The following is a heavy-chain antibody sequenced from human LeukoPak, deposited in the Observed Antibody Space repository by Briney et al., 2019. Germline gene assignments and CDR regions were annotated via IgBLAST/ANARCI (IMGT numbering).Heavy chain of an antibody. J-gene: IGHJ4*02. Sequence: PSETLSLTCTVSGGSISSSSYYWGWIRQPPGKGLEWIGNIYYSGSTYYNPSLKSRVTISVDTSKNQFSLKPSSVTAADTAVYYCARHLNGYYPYYFDYWGQGTLVTVSS. CDR3: ARHLNGYYPYYFDY. D-gene: IGHD3-9*01. V-gene: IGHV4-39*01. CDR1: GGSISSSSYY. CDR2: IYYSGST.